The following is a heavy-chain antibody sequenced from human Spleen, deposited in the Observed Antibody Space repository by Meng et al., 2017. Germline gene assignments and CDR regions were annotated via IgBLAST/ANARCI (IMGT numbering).Heavy chain of an antibody. Sequence: ESARNSVRPSETHPPTSTVSGGSVSRGSYYWCWIRRPPGKGLEWIGEIHHSGSTNDNPSLKSRATIAVDTSQNNLSLKLSSLTAADSAVYYCARGPTTMAHDFDYWGQGTLVTVFS. CDR3: ARGPTTMAHDFDY. CDR1: GGSVSRGSYY. D-gene: IGHD4-11*01. CDR2: IHHSGST. V-gene: IGHV4-61*03. J-gene: IGHJ4*02.